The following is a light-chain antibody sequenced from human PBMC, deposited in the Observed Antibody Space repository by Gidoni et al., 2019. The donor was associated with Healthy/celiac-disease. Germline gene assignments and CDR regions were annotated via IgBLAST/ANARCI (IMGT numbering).Light chain of an antibody. CDR3: QQFNHYPQLT. Sequence: AIQLTQSPSSLSASVGDRVTITCRASQGISSALTWYQQKPGKAPKLLIYDASSLESGVPSRFSGSGSGTDFTLTISSLQPEDFATYYCQQFNHYPQLTFGGGTKVEIK. V-gene: IGKV1D-13*01. CDR2: DAS. CDR1: QGISSA. J-gene: IGKJ4*01.